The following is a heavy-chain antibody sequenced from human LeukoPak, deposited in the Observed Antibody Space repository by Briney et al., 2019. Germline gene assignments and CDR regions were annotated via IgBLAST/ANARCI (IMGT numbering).Heavy chain of an antibody. Sequence: TGGSLRLSCAASGFTFSSYGMHWVRQAPGKGLEWVAVIWYDGSNKYYADSVKGRFTISRDNSKNTLYLQMNSLRAEDTAVYYCARDSGVVPAVHDAFDIWGQGTMVTVSS. V-gene: IGHV3-33*01. CDR1: GFTFSSYG. CDR3: ARDSGVVPAVHDAFDI. D-gene: IGHD2-2*01. J-gene: IGHJ3*02. CDR2: IWYDGSNK.